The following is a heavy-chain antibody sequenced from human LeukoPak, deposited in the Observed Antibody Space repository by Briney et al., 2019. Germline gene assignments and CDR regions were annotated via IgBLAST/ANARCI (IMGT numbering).Heavy chain of an antibody. Sequence: PGGSLRLSCAASGFTFSTYAMNWVRQAPGKGLEWVANIKQDGSEKYYVDSVKGRFTISRDNAKNSLYLQMNSLRAADTAVYYCARGTLPITMVRGVEDYWGQGTLVTVSS. D-gene: IGHD3-10*01. CDR3: ARGTLPITMVRGVEDY. J-gene: IGHJ4*02. V-gene: IGHV3-7*05. CDR2: IKQDGSEK. CDR1: GFTFSTYA.